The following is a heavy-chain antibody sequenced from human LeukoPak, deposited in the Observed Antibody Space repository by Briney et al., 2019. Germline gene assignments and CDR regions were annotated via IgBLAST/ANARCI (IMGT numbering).Heavy chain of an antibody. J-gene: IGHJ6*04. CDR2: IYYSGST. Sequence: SETLSLTCTVSGGSISSYYWSWIRQPPGKGLEWIGYIYYSGSTNYNPSLKSRVTISVDTSKNQFSLKLSSVTAADTAVYYCARDLLPAVWGKGTTVTASS. CDR1: GGSISSYY. CDR3: ARDLLPAV. D-gene: IGHD1-26*01. V-gene: IGHV4-59*01.